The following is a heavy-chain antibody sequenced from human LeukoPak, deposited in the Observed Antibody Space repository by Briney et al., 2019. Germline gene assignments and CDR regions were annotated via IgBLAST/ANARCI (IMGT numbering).Heavy chain of an antibody. CDR2: IYYSGST. Sequence: SETLSLTCTVSGGSISSGGYYWSWIRQHPGKGLEWIGYIYYSGSTYYNPSLKSRVTISVDTSKNQFSLKLSSVTAADTAVYYCARSLTVTTPFDYWGQGTLVTVSS. V-gene: IGHV4-31*03. J-gene: IGHJ4*02. CDR3: ARSLTVTTPFDY. D-gene: IGHD4-11*01. CDR1: GGSISSGGYY.